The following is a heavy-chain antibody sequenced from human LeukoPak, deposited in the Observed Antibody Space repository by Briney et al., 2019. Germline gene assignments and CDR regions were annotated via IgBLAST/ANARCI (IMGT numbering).Heavy chain of an antibody. D-gene: IGHD3-22*01. CDR2: INPNSGGT. J-gene: IGHJ4*02. V-gene: IGHV1-2*02. CDR3: ARSGDSSGYPTFDY. CDR1: GYTFTGYY. Sequence: GASVKVSCKASGYTFTGYYMHWVRQAPGQGLEWMGWINPNSGGTNYAQKFQGRVTMTRDTSISTAYMELSRLRSDDTAVYYCARSGDSSGYPTFDYWGQGTLVTVSS.